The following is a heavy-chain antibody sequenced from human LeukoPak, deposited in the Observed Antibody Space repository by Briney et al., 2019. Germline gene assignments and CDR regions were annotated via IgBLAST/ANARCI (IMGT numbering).Heavy chain of an antibody. CDR1: GGSVSSSNW. CDR2: IYRSGST. J-gene: IGHJ4*02. D-gene: IGHD5-12*01. V-gene: IGHV4-4*02. CDR3: ARYRGASGYHFDY. Sequence: SETLSLTCAVSGGSVSSSNWWSWVRPPPGKGLEWIGEIYRSGSTNYNPSLKSRVTISVDKSKNQFSLKLSSVTAADTAMYYCARYRGASGYHFDYWGQGTLVTVSS.